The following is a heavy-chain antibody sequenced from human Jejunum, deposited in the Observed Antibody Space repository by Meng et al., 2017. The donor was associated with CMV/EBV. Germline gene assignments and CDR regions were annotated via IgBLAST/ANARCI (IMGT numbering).Heavy chain of an antibody. V-gene: IGHV2-5*02. CDR2: IHGGGGK. D-gene: IGHD6-6*01. J-gene: IGHJ5*02. CDR1: GFSLTTNVES. Sequence: HITVQDSGPTPEQPTPTLTLTCSFSGFSLTTNVESVGWIRQPPGKALEWLALIHGGGGKQYSPSLQSRLTATRDTSKNQVVLTMTNMDPVDTATYYCVHRYSSSSGQVSWGQGTLVTVSS. CDR3: VHRYSSSSGQVS.